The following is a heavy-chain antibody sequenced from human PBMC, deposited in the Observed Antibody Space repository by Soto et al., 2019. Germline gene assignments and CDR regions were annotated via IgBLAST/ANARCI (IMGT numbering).Heavy chain of an antibody. V-gene: IGHV5-51*01. Sequence: HGESLKISCEGSGFSFSKYTVGWVRQIPGKGLEWMGIIHPGDSDTRYSPSFQGQVTISADKSISTAYLQWSSLKASDTAMYYCTLSYNDTYSYYNGMDVWGQGTTVTSP. J-gene: IGHJ6*02. CDR3: TLSYNDTYSYYNGMDV. D-gene: IGHD1-1*01. CDR2: IHPGDSDT. CDR1: GFSFSKYT.